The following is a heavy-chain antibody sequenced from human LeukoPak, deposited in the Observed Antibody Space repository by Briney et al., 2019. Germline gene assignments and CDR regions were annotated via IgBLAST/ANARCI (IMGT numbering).Heavy chain of an antibody. D-gene: IGHD5/OR15-5a*01. CDR3: ARASRVYGDAFDI. Sequence: PSQTLSLTCTVSGNSISSGDYYWSWIRQPPGKGLEWIGYIYYSGSTNYNPSLKSRVTISVDTSKNQFSLKLSSVTAADTAVYYCARASRVYGDAFDIWGQGTMVTVSS. V-gene: IGHV4-61*08. CDR1: GNSISSGDYY. J-gene: IGHJ3*02. CDR2: IYYSGST.